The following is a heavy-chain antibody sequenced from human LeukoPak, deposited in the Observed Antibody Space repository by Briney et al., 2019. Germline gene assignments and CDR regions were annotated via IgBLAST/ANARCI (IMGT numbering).Heavy chain of an antibody. Sequence: ETLSLTCTVSGGSISRYHWSWIRQPPGKGLEWIGYIYYSGSNNYNPSIKCRVPISVDKSKNQFSLKLTSVTAAETAVYYCARAPPWWELPSSFDYWGQGTLVTVSS. D-gene: IGHD1-26*01. CDR2: IYYSGSN. V-gene: IGHV4-59*01. J-gene: IGHJ4*02. CDR3: ARAPPWWELPSSFDY. CDR1: GGSISRYH.